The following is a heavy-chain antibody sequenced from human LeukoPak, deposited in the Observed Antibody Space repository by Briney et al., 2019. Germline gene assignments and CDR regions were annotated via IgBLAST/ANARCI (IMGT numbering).Heavy chain of an antibody. D-gene: IGHD2-21*02. CDR2: INHSGST. J-gene: IGHJ4*02. Sequence: SETLSLTCAVYGGSFSGYYWSWIRQPPGKGLEWIGEINHSGSTNYNPSLKSRVTISVDTSKNQFSLKLSSVTAADTAVYYCARGQIYCGGDCYPRDFDYWGQGTLVTVSS. CDR1: GGSFSGYY. CDR3: ARGQIYCGGDCYPRDFDY. V-gene: IGHV4-34*01.